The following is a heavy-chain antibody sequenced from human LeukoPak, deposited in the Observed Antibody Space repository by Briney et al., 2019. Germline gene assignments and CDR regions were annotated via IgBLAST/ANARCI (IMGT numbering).Heavy chain of an antibody. J-gene: IGHJ3*02. V-gene: IGHV4-61*02. CDR2: IYTSGGT. Sequence: SETLSLTCTVSGGSITNLDYYWTWIRQPAGKRLEWIGRIYTSGGTNYNPSLKSRVTMSVDRSKNEISLHLASLTAADTALYYCAGRGSSSGSFDIWGPGT. CDR3: AGRGSSSGSFDI. D-gene: IGHD3-10*01. CDR1: GGSITNLDYY.